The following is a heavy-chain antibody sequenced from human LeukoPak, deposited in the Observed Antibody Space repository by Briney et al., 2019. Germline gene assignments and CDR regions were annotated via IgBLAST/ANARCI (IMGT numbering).Heavy chain of an antibody. D-gene: IGHD6-6*01. CDR2: MNPNSGNT. CDR3: ARVREYSSSHKGYYYYYYGMDV. V-gene: IGHV1-8*01. CDR1: GYTFTSYD. Sequence: ASVKVSCKASGYTFTSYDINWVRQATGQGLEWMGWMNPNSGNTGYAQKLQGRVTMTRNTSISTAYMELSSLRSEDTAVYYCARVREYSSSHKGYYYYYYGMDVWGQGTTVTVSS. J-gene: IGHJ6*02.